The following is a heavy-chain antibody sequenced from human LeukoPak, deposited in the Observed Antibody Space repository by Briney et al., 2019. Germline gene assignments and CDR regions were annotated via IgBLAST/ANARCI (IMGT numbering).Heavy chain of an antibody. V-gene: IGHV3-33*06. CDR1: GFTFSNYG. CDR2: IWSDGGNK. CDR3: AKGSTTFDY. J-gene: IGHJ4*02. Sequence: GGSLGLSCVASGFTFSNYGMHWVRQAPGKGLEWVAVIWSDGGNKFYRDSVKGRFTISRDNSKNTLYLQMNSLSAEDTAVYYCAKGSTTFDYWGQGTLVTVSS. D-gene: IGHD2/OR15-2a*01.